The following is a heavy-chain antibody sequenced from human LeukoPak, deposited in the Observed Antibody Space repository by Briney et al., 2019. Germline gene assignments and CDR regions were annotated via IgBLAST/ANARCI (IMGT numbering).Heavy chain of an antibody. CDR2: LYSGSST. D-gene: IGHD6-19*01. V-gene: IGHV3-66*01. Sequence: PGGSLRLSCAASGFTVSSNYMSGVRQAPGKGREGGSILYSGSSTYYAASVKGRFTISRDTSRNTLYLQMNSLRAEDTAIYYCARARTYSSGWWYYFDYWGQGTLVTVSS. J-gene: IGHJ4*02. CDR1: GFTVSSNY. CDR3: ARARTYSSGWWYYFDY.